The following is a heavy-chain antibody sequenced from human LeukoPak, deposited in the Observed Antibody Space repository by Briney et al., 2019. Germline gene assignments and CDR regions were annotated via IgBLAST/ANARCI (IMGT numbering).Heavy chain of an antibody. CDR3: ARITMVRGVSGDY. Sequence: SQTLSLTCTVSGGSISSGGYYWSWLRQHPGKGLEWIGYIYYSGSTYYNPSLKSRVTISVDTSKNQFSLKLSSVTAADTAVYYCARITMVRGVSGDYWGQGTLVTVSS. V-gene: IGHV4-31*03. CDR1: GGSISSGGYY. J-gene: IGHJ4*02. CDR2: IYYSGST. D-gene: IGHD3-10*01.